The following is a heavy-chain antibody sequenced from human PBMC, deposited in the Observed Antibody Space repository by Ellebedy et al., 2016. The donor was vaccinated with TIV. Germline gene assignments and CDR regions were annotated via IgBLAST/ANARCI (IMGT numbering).Heavy chain of an antibody. Sequence: AASVKVSCKASRDNFNNFAFSWVRQAPGQGLEWMGGIIPLVGTADYTENFQVRLTITADKSTSTVYMELSSLRSEDTAIYYCARGHRFLEWLFDYWGQGTQVTVSP. CDR3: ARGHRFLEWLFDY. CDR1: RDNFNNFA. CDR2: IIPLVGTA. D-gene: IGHD3-3*01. V-gene: IGHV1-69*06. J-gene: IGHJ4*02.